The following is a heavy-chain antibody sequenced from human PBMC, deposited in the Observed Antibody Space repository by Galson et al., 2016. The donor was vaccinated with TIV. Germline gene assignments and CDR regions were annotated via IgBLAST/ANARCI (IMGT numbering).Heavy chain of an antibody. CDR1: GFTFSIYA. CDR2: IGTTADT. V-gene: IGHV3-13*01. CDR3: TRFRSHCGADCHFDV. D-gene: IGHD2-21*01. J-gene: IGHJ3*01. Sequence: SLRLSCAASGFTFSIYAMHWVRQAAGKGLEWVSTIGTTADTYYTDSVKGRFTFSREVAKNSLYLQMNSLRAEDTAIYYCTRFRSHCGADCHFDVWGQGTMVTVSS.